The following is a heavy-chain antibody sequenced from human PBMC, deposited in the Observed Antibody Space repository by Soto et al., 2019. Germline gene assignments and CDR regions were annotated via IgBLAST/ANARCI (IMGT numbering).Heavy chain of an antibody. CDR2: CTPSSSSI. CDR1: GFTFNLYT. V-gene: IGHV3-21*01. J-gene: IGHJ4*02. Sequence: GGSLRLSCAASGFTFNLYTIHWVRQAPGKGLEWVSFCTPSSSSISYADSVEGRFTISRDSARNSLYLQIHNLRAEDTAVYYCARDAASSLDHWGQGTLVTVSS. CDR3: ARDAASSLDH. D-gene: IGHD6-13*01.